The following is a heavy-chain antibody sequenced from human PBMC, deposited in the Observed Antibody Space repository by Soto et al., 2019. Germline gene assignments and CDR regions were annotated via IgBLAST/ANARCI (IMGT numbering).Heavy chain of an antibody. Sequence: SETLSLTCTVSGGSISSYYWSWIRQPPGKGLEWIGYIYYSGSTNYNPSLKSRVTISVDTSKNQFSLKLSSVTAADTAVYYCARLSHKLRFLELSGNYYMDVWGKGTTVTVSS. CDR3: ARLSHKLRFLELSGNYYMDV. D-gene: IGHD3-3*01. CDR1: GGSISSYY. V-gene: IGHV4-59*08. CDR2: IYYSGST. J-gene: IGHJ6*03.